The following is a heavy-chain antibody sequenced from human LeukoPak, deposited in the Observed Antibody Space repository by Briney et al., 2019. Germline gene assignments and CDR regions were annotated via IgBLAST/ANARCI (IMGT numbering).Heavy chain of an antibody. CDR1: GGSISSYY. CDR3: ARDCGGGSCYSGDY. J-gene: IGHJ4*02. V-gene: IGHV4-59*12. CDR2: IYYSGST. D-gene: IGHD2-15*01. Sequence: SETLSLTCTVSGGSISSYYWSWIRQPPGKGLEWIGYIYYSGSTYYNPSLKSRVTISVDTSKNQFSLKLSSVTAADTAVYYCARDCGGGSCYSGDYWGQGTLVTVSS.